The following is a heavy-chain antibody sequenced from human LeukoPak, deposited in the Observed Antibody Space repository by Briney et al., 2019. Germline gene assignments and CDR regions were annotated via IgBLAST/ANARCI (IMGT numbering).Heavy chain of an antibody. V-gene: IGHV3-30*02. D-gene: IGHD2-8*01. CDR3: AKDCTNGVCSVTLDY. CDR2: IRYDGSNK. J-gene: IGHJ4*02. Sequence: GGSLRLSCAASGFTFSSYGMHWVRQAPGKGLEWVAFIRYDGSNKYYADSVKGRFTISRDNSKNTLYLQMNSLRAEDTAVYYCAKDCTNGVCSVTLDYWGQGTLVTVSS. CDR1: GFTFSSYG.